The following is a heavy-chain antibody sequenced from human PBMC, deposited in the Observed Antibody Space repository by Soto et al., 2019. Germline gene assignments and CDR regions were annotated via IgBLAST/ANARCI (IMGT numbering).Heavy chain of an antibody. CDR1: GFSLSTRGMH. J-gene: IGHJ4*02. D-gene: IGHD6-19*01. Sequence: SGPTPVNPTQTLTLTCNFSGFSLSTRGMHVSWIRQPPGKALEWLARIDWDADKFYSPSLKTRLTISKDTAKNQVVLTMTNMEPVDTAKYYCAAKGYSSGWFLDYWGQGTLVTVSS. V-gene: IGHV2-70*04. CDR3: AAKGYSSGWFLDY. CDR2: IDWDADK.